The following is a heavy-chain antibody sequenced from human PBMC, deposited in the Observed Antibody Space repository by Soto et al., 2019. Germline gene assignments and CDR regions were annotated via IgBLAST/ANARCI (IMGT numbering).Heavy chain of an antibody. CDR3: AKDRIAAAGHWYFDL. CDR1: GFTFSSSD. V-gene: IGHV3-13*01. D-gene: IGHD6-13*01. CDR2: IGTAGDT. Sequence: EVQLVESGGGLVQPGGSLRLSCAASGFTFSSSDMHWVRQATGKGLEWVAAIGTAGDTYYPDSAKARFTSTRENAKNSLYLQLNILRAGHTAVYYCAKDRIAAAGHWYFDLWGRGTLVTVSS. J-gene: IGHJ2*01.